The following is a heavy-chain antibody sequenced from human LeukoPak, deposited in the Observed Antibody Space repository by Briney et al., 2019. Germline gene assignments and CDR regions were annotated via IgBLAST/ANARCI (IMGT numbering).Heavy chain of an antibody. CDR1: EFTFSSYA. CDR2: IGGSGVNT. CDR3: AKIGSYFDY. V-gene: IGHV3-23*01. D-gene: IGHD3-10*01. Sequence: PGGSLRLFCAASEFTFSSYAMSWVREAPGKGLEWVSSIGGSGVNTYHADSVKGRFTISRDNSKNTLYLQMNSLRAEDTAVYYCAKIGSYFDYWGQGILVTVSS. J-gene: IGHJ4*02.